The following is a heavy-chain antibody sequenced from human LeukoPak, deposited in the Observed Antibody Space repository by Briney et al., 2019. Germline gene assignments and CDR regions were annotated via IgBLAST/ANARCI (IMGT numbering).Heavy chain of an antibody. V-gene: IGHV3-30*02. Sequence: GGSLRLSCAASEFTFSRYGMHWVRQAPGKGLEWVAFIRYDGSNKYYADSVKGRFTISRDNSRNTLYMQMNSLRAEDTAVYYCAREGSGYGSWSYYYYMDVWGKGTTVTVSS. D-gene: IGHD5-12*01. J-gene: IGHJ6*03. CDR1: EFTFSRYG. CDR2: IRYDGSNK. CDR3: AREGSGYGSWSYYYYMDV.